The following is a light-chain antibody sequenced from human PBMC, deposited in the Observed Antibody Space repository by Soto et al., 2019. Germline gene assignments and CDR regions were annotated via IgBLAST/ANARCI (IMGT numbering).Light chain of an antibody. J-gene: IGKJ2*01. Sequence: DIQMTQSPSSLSSSVGDRVTITCQASQDISNYLNWYQQKPGKAPKLLIYDASNLETGVPSRFSGSGYGTAFTYTSSSLQPEDIATYYCQQSDSLPYTFGQGNKLEIK. CDR3: QQSDSLPYT. CDR2: DAS. V-gene: IGKV1-33*01. CDR1: QDISNY.